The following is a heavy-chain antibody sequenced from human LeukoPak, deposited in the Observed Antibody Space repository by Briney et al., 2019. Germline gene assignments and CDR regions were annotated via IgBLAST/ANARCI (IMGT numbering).Heavy chain of an antibody. D-gene: IGHD3-10*01. CDR2: INHSGST. V-gene: IGHV4-34*01. J-gene: IGHJ4*02. Sequence: SETLSLTCAVYGVSFSGYYWSWIRQPPGKGLEWIGEINHSGSTNYNPSLKSRVTRSVDTSKNQFSLKLSSVTAADTAVYYCARRAYYYGSGSLTRWGQGTLVTVSS. CDR1: GVSFSGYY. CDR3: ARRAYYYGSGSLTR.